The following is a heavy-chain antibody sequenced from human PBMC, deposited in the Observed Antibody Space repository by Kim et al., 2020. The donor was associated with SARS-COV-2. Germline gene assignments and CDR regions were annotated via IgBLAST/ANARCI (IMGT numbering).Heavy chain of an antibody. J-gene: IGHJ3*02. CDR3: ARGVLLWFGEFDAFDI. V-gene: IGHV4-34*01. Sequence: SETLSLTCAVYGGSFSGYYWSWIRQPPGKGLEWIGEINHSGSTNYNPSLKSRVTISVDTSKNQFSLKLSSVTAADTAVYYCARGVLLWFGEFDAFDIWGQGTMGTVSS. CDR1: GGSFSGYY. CDR2: INHSGST. D-gene: IGHD3-10*01.